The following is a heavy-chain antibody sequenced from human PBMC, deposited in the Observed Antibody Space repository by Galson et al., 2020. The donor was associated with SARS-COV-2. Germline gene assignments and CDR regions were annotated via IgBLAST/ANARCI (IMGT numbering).Heavy chain of an antibody. CDR3: VKDIGDYYDTSGYYGAFDL. Sequence: GGSLRLSCAASTFTFEHYAMHWVRQAPGKGLEWVSGINWNSDSLGYADSVKGRFTISRDNANNSLYLQMNSLRAEDTALYYCVKDIGDYYDTSGYYGAFDLWGQGTLVTVS. CDR2: INWNSDSL. J-gene: IGHJ3*01. D-gene: IGHD3-22*01. CDR1: TFTFEHYA. V-gene: IGHV3-9*01.